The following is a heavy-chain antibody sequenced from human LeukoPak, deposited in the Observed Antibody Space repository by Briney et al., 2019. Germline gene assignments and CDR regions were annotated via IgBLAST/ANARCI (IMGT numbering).Heavy chain of an antibody. D-gene: IGHD3-22*01. V-gene: IGHV4-59*01. CDR2: IYYSGST. J-gene: IGHJ4*02. CDR1: GGSISSYY. CDR3: ARSDSSGYYTVFDY. Sequence: SETPSLTCTVSGGSISSYYWSWIRQPPGKGLEWIGYIYYSGSTNYNPSLKSRVTISVDTSKNQFSLKLSSVTAADTAVYYCARSDSSGYYTVFDYWGQGTLVTVSS.